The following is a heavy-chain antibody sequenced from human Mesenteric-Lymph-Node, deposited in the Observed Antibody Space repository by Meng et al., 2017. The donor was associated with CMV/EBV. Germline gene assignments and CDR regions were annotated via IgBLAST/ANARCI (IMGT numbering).Heavy chain of an antibody. CDR3: AKDSYGSGSYYNMGDAFDI. Sequence: GGSLRLSCAASGFTFSSYGMHWVHQAPGKGLEWVAFIRYDGSNKYYADSVKGRFTISRDNSKNTLYLQMNSLRAEDTAVYYCAKDSYGSGSYYNMGDAFDIWGQGTMVTVSS. D-gene: IGHD3-10*01. J-gene: IGHJ3*02. CDR1: GFTFSSYG. CDR2: IRYDGSNK. V-gene: IGHV3-30*02.